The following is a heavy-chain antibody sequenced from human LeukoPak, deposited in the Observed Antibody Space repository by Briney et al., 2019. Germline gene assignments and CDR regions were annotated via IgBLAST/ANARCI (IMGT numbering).Heavy chain of an antibody. Sequence: ASVKVSCKTSGYTFTEHYIIWVRQAPGQGLEWMGWITPSNGGTTYSRKFKGRVTMTRDTSINTAYMEVTRLTSADTAVYYCARDRGGYGGVALVGAFDIWGQGTTVTVSS. CDR1: GYTFTEHY. CDR3: ARDRGGYGGVALVGAFDI. V-gene: IGHV1-2*02. CDR2: ITPSNGGT. D-gene: IGHD4-23*01. J-gene: IGHJ3*02.